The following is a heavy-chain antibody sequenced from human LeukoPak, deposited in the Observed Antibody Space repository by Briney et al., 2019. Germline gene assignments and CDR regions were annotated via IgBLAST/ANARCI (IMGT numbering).Heavy chain of an antibody. Sequence: GESLKISWQGSGYIFTTYWIGWVRHMPGKGLEWMGIIYPGDSDTRYSPSFQGQVTISADKSISTAYLQWSSLKASDTAMYYCARQWSSGWSFFDYWGQGTLVTVSS. CDR2: IYPGDSDT. CDR3: ARQWSSGWSFFDY. CDR1: GYIFTTYW. D-gene: IGHD6-19*01. V-gene: IGHV5-51*01. J-gene: IGHJ4*02.